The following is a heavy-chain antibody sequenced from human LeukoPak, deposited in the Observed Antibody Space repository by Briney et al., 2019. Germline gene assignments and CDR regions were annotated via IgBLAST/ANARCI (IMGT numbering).Heavy chain of an antibody. Sequence: PSETLSLTCTVSGGSISSYYWSWIRQPAGKGLEWIGRIYTSGSTNYNPSLKSRVTMSVDTSKNQFSLKLSSVTAADTAVYYCARDHIVAAGTHGGSVRNRFDPWGQGTLVTVSS. V-gene: IGHV4-4*07. J-gene: IGHJ5*02. D-gene: IGHD6-13*01. CDR2: IYTSGST. CDR1: GGSISSYY. CDR3: ARDHIVAAGTHGGSVRNRFDP.